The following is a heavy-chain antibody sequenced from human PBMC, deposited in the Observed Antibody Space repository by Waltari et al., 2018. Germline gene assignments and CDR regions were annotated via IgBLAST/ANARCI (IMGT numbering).Heavy chain of an antibody. CDR1: EFTFSPSA. Sequence: QVQLVESGGGVVQPGGSLRLSCEASEFTFSPSAMNWLRQAPGKGLEWVAVISYNGRNIYYLDSVKGRFTVSRDNSKKMLYLQMNGLRTDDTAVYYCARDYCDRTNCHGMDVWGQGTTVTV. D-gene: IGHD3-22*01. V-gene: IGHV3-30*04. CDR2: ISYNGRNI. J-gene: IGHJ6*02. CDR3: ARDYCDRTNCHGMDV.